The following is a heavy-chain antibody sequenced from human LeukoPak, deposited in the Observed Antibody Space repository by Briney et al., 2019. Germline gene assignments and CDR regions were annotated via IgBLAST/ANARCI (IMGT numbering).Heavy chain of an antibody. J-gene: IGHJ4*02. V-gene: IGHV1-18*01. D-gene: IGHD3-22*01. Sequence: ASVKVSCKASGYTFTSYGISWVRQAPGQGLEWMGWISAYNGNTNYAQKLQGRVTMTTDTPTSTAYMELRSLRSDDTAVYYCAKGAVGKSESSGYPPHFDYWGQGTLVTVSS. CDR2: ISAYNGNT. CDR3: AKGAVGKSESSGYPPHFDY. CDR1: GYTFTSYG.